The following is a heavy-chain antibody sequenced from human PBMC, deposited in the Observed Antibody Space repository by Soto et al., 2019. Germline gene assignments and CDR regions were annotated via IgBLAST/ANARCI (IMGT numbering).Heavy chain of an antibody. CDR1: GGTFSSYA. CDR2: IIPIFGTA. CDR3: ARDHLKYSGSYKGLDY. J-gene: IGHJ4*02. V-gene: IGHV1-69*13. D-gene: IGHD1-26*01. Sequence: SVKVSCKASGGTFSSYAISWVRQAPGQGLEWMGGIIPIFGTANYAQKFQGRVTITADESTSTAYMELSSLRSEDTAVYYCARDHLKYSGSYKGLDYWGQGTLVTVSS.